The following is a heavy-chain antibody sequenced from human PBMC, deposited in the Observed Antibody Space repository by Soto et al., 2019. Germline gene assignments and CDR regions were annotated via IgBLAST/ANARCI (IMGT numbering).Heavy chain of an antibody. CDR3: ARHHDCVWVTYRWAFDY. D-gene: IGHD3-16*02. CDR2: MLYSGST. Sequence: SGTLSLTCTVSGGSISSTAYNWGWIRQPRGKGREWIGSMLYSGSTYYSPTLKSRVTITGDTGRSQFSRKLRSVTAADTAVYYCARHHDCVWVTYRWAFDYWGQGTVVTVSS. CDR1: GGSISSTAYN. J-gene: IGHJ4*02. V-gene: IGHV4-39*01.